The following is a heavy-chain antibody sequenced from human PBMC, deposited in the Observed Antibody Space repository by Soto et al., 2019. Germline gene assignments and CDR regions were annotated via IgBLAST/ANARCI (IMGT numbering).Heavy chain of an antibody. CDR1: GFTFSSYD. CDR2: IGTAGDT. V-gene: IGHV3-13*01. CDR3: ARGYCSATSCSTYYYSNMDG. J-gene: IGHJ6*02. Sequence: PGGSLRLSCAASGFTFSSYDMHWVRQVTGKGLEWLSAIGTAGDTYYPGSVKGRFTISRDDARNSIYLQMNSLRAGDTAVYYCARGYCSATSCSTYYYSNMDGWGQGTTVTVSS. D-gene: IGHD2-2*01.